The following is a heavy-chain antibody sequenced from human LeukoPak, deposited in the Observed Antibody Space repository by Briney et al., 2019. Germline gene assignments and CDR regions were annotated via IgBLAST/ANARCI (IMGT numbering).Heavy chain of an antibody. D-gene: IGHD1-14*01. J-gene: IGHJ5*02. CDR2: VHPDTGYA. CDR1: GYPFTTYE. CDR3: ARGPRNDP. V-gene: IGHV1-8*01. Sequence: GASVKVSCKTSGYPFTTYEINWVRQAAGQGLEWMGWVHPDTGYADYAQKFQGRVTMTSDTSISTAYMELSRLRSDDTAVYFCARGPRNDPWGQGTLVTVSS.